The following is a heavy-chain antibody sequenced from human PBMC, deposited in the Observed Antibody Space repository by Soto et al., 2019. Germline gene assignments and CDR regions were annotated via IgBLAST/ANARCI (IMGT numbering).Heavy chain of an antibody. V-gene: IGHV4-59*01. CDR2: IYYSGIA. D-gene: IGHD2-15*01. CDR3: ARVAQDFSYGMDV. J-gene: IGHJ6*02. Sequence: QVQLQESGPGLVKPSETLSLTCTVSGGSISPYYWNWIRQPPGKGLEWLGYIYYSGIANYNHSVNRRVTIALDTSKNQFSLKLSSVTAADTAVYYCARVAQDFSYGMDVWGQGTTVTVSS. CDR1: GGSISPYY.